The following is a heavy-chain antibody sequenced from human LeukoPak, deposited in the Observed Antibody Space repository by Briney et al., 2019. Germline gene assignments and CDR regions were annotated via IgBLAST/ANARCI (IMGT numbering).Heavy chain of an antibody. CDR3: ARGYYDSSGLVPWFDP. V-gene: IGHV1-69*05. CDR1: GGTFSSYA. J-gene: IGHJ5*02. Sequence: SVKVSCKASGGTFSSYAISWVRQAPGQGLEWMGGVIPIFGTANYAQKFQGRVTITTDESTSTAYMELSSLGSEDTAVYYCARGYYDSSGLVPWFDPWCQGTPVTVSS. D-gene: IGHD3-22*01. CDR2: VIPIFGTA.